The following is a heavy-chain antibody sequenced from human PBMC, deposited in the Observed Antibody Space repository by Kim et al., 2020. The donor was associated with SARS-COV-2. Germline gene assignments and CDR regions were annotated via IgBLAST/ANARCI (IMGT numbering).Heavy chain of an antibody. V-gene: IGHV4-34*01. D-gene: IGHD3-10*01. CDR2: T. CDR3: ASITMVRGVTD. J-gene: IGHJ4*02. Sequence: TNYNPSLKSRVTISVDTSKNQFSLKLSSVTAADTAVYYCASITMVRGVTDWGQGTLVTVSS.